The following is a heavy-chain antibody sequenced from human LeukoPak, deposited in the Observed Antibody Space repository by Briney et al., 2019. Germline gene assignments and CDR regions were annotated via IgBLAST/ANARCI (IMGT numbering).Heavy chain of an antibody. D-gene: IGHD4-17*01. J-gene: IGHJ4*02. CDR1: GFTFSSYS. CDR3: ARHYGDYVQGVY. CDR2: ISSSSSYI. V-gene: IGHV3-21*01. Sequence: GGSLRLSCAASGFTFSSYSMNWVRQAPGKGLEWVSSISSSSSYIYYADSVKGRFTISRDNAKNSLYLQMNSLRAEDTAVYYCARHYGDYVQGVYWGQGTQVTVSS.